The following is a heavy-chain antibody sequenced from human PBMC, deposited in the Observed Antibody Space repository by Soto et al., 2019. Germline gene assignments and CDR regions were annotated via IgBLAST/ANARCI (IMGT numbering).Heavy chain of an antibody. CDR1: GFTLSTYG. Sequence: QVQLVESGGGVVKPGGSLRLSCAASGFTLSTYGMHWVRQAPGKGLEWVAVVWYDGSNKYYADSVKGRFTVSRDNSKNTLYLQMNSLRAEDTAVYYCARPLEQWQLGFGMDVWGQGSPVTVSS. J-gene: IGHJ6*01. V-gene: IGHV3-33*01. CDR3: ARPLEQWQLGFGMDV. D-gene: IGHD6-19*01. CDR2: VWYDGSNK.